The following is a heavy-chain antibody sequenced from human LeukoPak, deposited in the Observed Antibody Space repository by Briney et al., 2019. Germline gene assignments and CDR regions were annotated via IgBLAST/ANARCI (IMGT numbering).Heavy chain of an antibody. J-gene: IGHJ3*02. CDR2: IYTSGST. CDR1: GVSIGSYY. V-gene: IGHV4-4*07. CDR3: ARHERKFQDAFDN. Sequence: SETLSLTYTVSGVSIGSYYWSWIRQPAGKGLEWIGRIYTSGSTNYNPSLKSRVTISADTSKNQFSLKLSSVTAADTALYYCARHERKFQDAFDNWSQGTMVTVSS.